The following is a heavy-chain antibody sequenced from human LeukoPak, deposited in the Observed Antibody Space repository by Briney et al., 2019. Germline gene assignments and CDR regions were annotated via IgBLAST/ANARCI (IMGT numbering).Heavy chain of an antibody. J-gene: IGHJ5*02. CDR3: ARDRTGYGDYMNRLDP. Sequence: SVKVSCKTSGDTFSSYAIIWVRQAPGQGLEWMGGIIPIYGTVNYAQKFQGRVTITADEFTSTAYMELTSLTSEDTAVYYCARDRTGYGDYMNRLDPWGQGTLVTVSS. CDR1: GDTFSSYA. CDR2: IIPIYGTV. D-gene: IGHD4-17*01. V-gene: IGHV1-69*13.